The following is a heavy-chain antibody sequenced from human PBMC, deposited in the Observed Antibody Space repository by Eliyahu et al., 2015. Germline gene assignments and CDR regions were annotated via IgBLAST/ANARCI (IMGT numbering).Heavy chain of an antibody. D-gene: IGHD2-8*01. J-gene: IGHJ3*02. Sequence: EVQLLESGGGLIQPGGSLRLSCAASGFLFXNFAMDWVRQAPGKGLEWVSTIGGRGQDIYYADSVRGRFTISRDDSKNTLSLQMNSLRVEDTALYYCVKDATARNGLYDPFDIWGRGTMVTVS. V-gene: IGHV3-23*01. CDR2: IGGRGQDI. CDR3: VKDATARNGLYDPFDI. CDR1: GFLFXNFA.